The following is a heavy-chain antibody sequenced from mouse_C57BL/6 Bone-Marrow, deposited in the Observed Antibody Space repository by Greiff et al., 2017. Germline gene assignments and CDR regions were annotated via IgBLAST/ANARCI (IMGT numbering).Heavy chain of an antibody. D-gene: IGHD4-1*01. Sequence: QVQLKQSGAELVKPGASVKISCKASGYAFSSSWMNWVKQRPGKGLEWIGQIYPGDGDTNYNGKFKGKATLTADKSSSTAYMQLSSLTSEDSAVYFCARYGTRGYAMDYWGQGTSVTVSS. CDR1: GYAFSSSW. J-gene: IGHJ4*01. CDR3: ARYGTRGYAMDY. CDR2: IYPGDGDT. V-gene: IGHV1-80*01.